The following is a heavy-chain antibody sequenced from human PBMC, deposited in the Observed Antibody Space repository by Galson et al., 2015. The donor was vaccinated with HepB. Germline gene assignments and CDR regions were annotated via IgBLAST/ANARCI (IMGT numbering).Heavy chain of an antibody. CDR2: IVVGSGNT. J-gene: IGHJ6*02. CDR1: GFTFTSSA. V-gene: IGHV1-58*02. D-gene: IGHD6-13*01. CDR3: AAATYSSSWTNYYYYHGMDV. Sequence: SVKVSCKASGFTFTSSAMQWVRQARGQRLEWIGWIVVGSGNTNYAQKFQERVTITRDMSTSTAYMELSSLRSEDTAVYYCAAATYSSSWTNYYYYHGMDVWGQGTTVTVSS.